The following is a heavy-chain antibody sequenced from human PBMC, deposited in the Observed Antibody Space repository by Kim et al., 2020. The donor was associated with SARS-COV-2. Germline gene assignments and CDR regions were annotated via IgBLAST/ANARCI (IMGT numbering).Heavy chain of an antibody. CDR3: ASTPIVATIFRIRPSPNYVDY. D-gene: IGHD5-12*01. Sequence: SETLSLTCTVSGGSISSGGYYWSRIRQHPGQGLEWIVYIYYSGSTYYNPSLKSRVTISVDTTKNQFSLKLSSVTAADTALYYCASTPIVATIFRIRPSPNYVDYWGQGTLVTVSS. CDR2: IYYSGST. CDR1: GGSISSGGYY. V-gene: IGHV4-31*03. J-gene: IGHJ4*02.